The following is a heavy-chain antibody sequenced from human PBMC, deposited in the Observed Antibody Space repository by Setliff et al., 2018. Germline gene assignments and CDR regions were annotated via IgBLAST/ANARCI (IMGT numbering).Heavy chain of an antibody. CDR1: EFIFSNYA. J-gene: IGHJ4*02. CDR2: IGGRSDYT. Sequence: GGSLRLSCAASEFIFSNYAMAWVRQAPGKGLEWVSAIGGRSDYTYYADSVRGRFTISRDNSKNTLYLQMNSLGAEDTAVYYCAKVYYYDSSGYLNWGQGTLVTVSS. V-gene: IGHV3-23*01. D-gene: IGHD3-22*01. CDR3: AKVYYYDSSGYLN.